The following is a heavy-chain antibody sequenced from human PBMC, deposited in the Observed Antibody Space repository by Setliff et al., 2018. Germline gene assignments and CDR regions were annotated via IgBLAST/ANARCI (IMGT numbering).Heavy chain of an antibody. CDR1: GGSISSSSYY. CDR3: AGDRRIVGARHAFDI. Sequence: SSETLSLTCTVSGGSISSSSYYWGWIRQPPGKGPEWIGSIYYSGSTYYNPSLKSRVTISVDTSKNQFSLKLSSVTAADTAVYYCAGDRRIVGARHAFDIWGQGTMVTVSS. D-gene: IGHD1-26*01. CDR2: IYYSGST. J-gene: IGHJ3*02. V-gene: IGHV4-39*07.